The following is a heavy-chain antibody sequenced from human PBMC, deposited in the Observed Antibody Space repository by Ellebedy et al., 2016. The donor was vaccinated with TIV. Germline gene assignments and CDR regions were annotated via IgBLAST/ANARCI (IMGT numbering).Heavy chain of an antibody. D-gene: IGHD3-16*02. J-gene: IGHJ4*02. Sequence: GGSLRLSCAVSGFTFGDYYMSWIRQAPGKGLEWVSYISSSSTYTNYTDSVKGRFTISRDNSKHSLYLQMNSLRAEDTAVYHCARNGYEDVWGSYHHDYWGQGTLVTVSS. CDR1: GFTFGDYY. CDR3: ARNGYEDVWGSYHHDY. CDR2: ISSSSTYT. V-gene: IGHV3-11*06.